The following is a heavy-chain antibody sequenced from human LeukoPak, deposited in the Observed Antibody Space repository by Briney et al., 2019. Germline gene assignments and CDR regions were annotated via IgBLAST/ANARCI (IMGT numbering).Heavy chain of an antibody. CDR2: VYYSGST. CDR3: ARQTMSTAEAFDI. Sequence: PSETLSLTCTVSGGSISSHFWGWIRQPPGKGLEWIAYVYYSGSTDYNPSLKSRVTISVDTSKNQFSLRLSSVTAADTAVYYCARQTMSTAEAFDIWGQGTMVTVSS. J-gene: IGHJ3*02. V-gene: IGHV4-59*08. D-gene: IGHD4-17*01. CDR1: GGSISSHF.